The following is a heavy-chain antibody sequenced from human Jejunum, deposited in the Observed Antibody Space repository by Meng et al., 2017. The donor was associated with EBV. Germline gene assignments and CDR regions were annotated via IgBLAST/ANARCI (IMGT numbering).Heavy chain of an antibody. V-gene: IGHV4-34*02. Sequence: QVQLKHGGQGLLNPWEPLSLTCGVYGGSFNGYYWTWIRQSPGKSLEWIGEINHSGTTNYNPSLRSRVIISVDTSKKQFSLTLTSVTAADTAVYYCARGVYGPTTRGREYFIHWGRGTLVTVSS. D-gene: IGHD2/OR15-2a*01. J-gene: IGHJ1*01. CDR3: ARGVYGPTTRGREYFIH. CDR2: INHSGTT. CDR1: GGSFNGYY.